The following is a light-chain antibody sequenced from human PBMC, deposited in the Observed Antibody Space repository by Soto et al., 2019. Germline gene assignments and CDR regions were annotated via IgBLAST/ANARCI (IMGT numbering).Light chain of an antibody. CDR1: SSNIGAGYN. CDR3: QSYDRGLSGSRV. J-gene: IGLJ3*02. CDR2: SNI. Sequence: QSVLTQPPSVSGAPGQRVTISCTGSSSNIGAGYNVHWYQQLPGRAPKLLISSNINRPSGVPDRFSGSKSGTSASLAITGLQTEDEADYYCQSYDRGLSGSRVSGGGTKLTVL. V-gene: IGLV1-40*01.